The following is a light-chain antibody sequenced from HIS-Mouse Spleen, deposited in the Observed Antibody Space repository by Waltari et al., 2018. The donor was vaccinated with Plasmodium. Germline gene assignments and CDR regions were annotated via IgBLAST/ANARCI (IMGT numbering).Light chain of an antibody. CDR2: DVS. V-gene: IGLV2-11*01. J-gene: IGLJ1*01. CDR3: CSYAGSYTYV. Sequence: QSALTQPRSVSGSPGRSVTIPCTGPSSDVGGYNYVSWNQQHPGKAPKRRIYDVSKRPSGVPDRLSGSKTGNTASLTISGLQAEDEADYYCCSYAGSYTYVFGTGTKVTVL. CDR1: SSDVGGYNY.